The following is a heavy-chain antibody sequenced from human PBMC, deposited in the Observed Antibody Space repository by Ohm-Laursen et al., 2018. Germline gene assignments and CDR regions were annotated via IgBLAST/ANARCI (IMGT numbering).Heavy chain of an antibody. CDR1: GGSISSGGSY. D-gene: IGHD1-26*01. J-gene: IGHJ6*02. CDR3: ARRAGGSSPYYYGMDV. CDR2: INHSRST. V-gene: IGHV4-31*03. Sequence: TLSLTCTVSGGSISSGGSYWSWIRQHPGKGLEWIGEINHSRSTKYNSSFKSRITMSVDTSKNQFSLKLSSVTAADTAVYYCARRAGGSSPYYYGMDVWGQGTTVTVSS.